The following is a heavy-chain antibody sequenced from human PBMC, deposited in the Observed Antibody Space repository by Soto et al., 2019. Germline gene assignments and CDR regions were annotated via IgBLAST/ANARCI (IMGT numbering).Heavy chain of an antibody. Sequence: QVQLVESGGGVVQPGRSLRLSCAASGFTFSSYGMHWVRQAPGKGLEWVAVISYDGSNKYYADSVKGRFTISRDNSKNTLYLQRNSLRAEDTAVYYCAKEPSSGWYWAINWFDPWGQGTLVTVSS. CDR3: AKEPSSGWYWAINWFDP. D-gene: IGHD6-19*01. V-gene: IGHV3-30*18. J-gene: IGHJ5*02. CDR2: ISYDGSNK. CDR1: GFTFSSYG.